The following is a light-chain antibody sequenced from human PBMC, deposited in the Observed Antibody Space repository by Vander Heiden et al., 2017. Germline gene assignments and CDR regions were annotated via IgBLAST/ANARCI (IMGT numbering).Light chain of an antibody. CDR2: KDS. Sequence: SYALTPPPSMSLSPGQTAPITCSGDALPTQFASWYQPPSGPAPVLVIFKDSQRPSGSAERISGSSSGTTVTLTISGVRAEDEADYYCQSADRSGAYVVFGGGTKLTVL. CDR1: ALPTQF. V-gene: IGLV3-25*03. J-gene: IGLJ2*01. CDR3: QSADRSGAYVV.